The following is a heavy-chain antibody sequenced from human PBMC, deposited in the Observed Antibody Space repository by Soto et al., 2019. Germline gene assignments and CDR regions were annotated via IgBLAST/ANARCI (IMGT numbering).Heavy chain of an antibody. D-gene: IGHD3-10*01. J-gene: IGHJ6*02. V-gene: IGHV4-34*01. CDR1: GGSFSGYY. Sequence: SETLSLTCAVYGGSFSGYYWSWIRQPPGKGLEWIGEINHSGSTNYNPSLKSRVTIPVDTSKNQFSLKLSSVTAADTAVYYCARILWSYGMDVWGQGTTVTVSS. CDR3: ARILWSYGMDV. CDR2: INHSGST.